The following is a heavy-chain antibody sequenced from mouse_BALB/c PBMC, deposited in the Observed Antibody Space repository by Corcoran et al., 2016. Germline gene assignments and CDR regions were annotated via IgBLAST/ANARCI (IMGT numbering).Heavy chain of an antibody. Sequence: QIQLVQSGPELKKPGETVRISCKASGYTFTTAGMQWVQKMPGKGLKWIGWINTHSGVPKYAEDFKGRFAFSLETSASTAYLQISNLKHEDTATYFCSRLLREGYFYVCGAGTTVTVSS. V-gene: IGHV9-4*02. D-gene: IGHD1-1*01. CDR1: GYTFTTAG. CDR2: INTHSGVP. CDR3: SRLLREGYFYV. J-gene: IGHJ1*01.